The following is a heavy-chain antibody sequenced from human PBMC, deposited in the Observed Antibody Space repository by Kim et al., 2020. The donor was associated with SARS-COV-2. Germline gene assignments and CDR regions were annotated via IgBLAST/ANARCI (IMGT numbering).Heavy chain of an antibody. D-gene: IGHD1-26*01. V-gene: IGHV1-46*01. CDR1: GYTFANYY. J-gene: IGHJ4*02. CDR2: INPSGGTT. Sequence: ASVKVSCKAFGYTFANYYMHWVRQAPGQGLEWMGVINPSGGTTRYAHKFQGRVTMTTDTSTSTAYMELSSLTPEDTAVYYCARVTVGPTMTLDYCGQGTL. CDR3: ARVTVGPTMTLDY.